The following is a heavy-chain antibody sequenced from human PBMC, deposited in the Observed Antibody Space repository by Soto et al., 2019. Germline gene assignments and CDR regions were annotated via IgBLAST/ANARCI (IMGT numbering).Heavy chain of an antibody. J-gene: IGHJ3*02. Sequence: AGGSLRLSCAASGFTFSSYAMSWVRQAPGKGLEWVSAISGSGGSTYYADSVKGRFTISRDNPKNTLYLQMNSLRAEDTAVYYCAKGYRYYYDSSGYYDAAFDIWGQGTMVTVSS. CDR2: ISGSGGST. V-gene: IGHV3-23*01. CDR3: AKGYRYYYDSSGYYDAAFDI. D-gene: IGHD3-22*01. CDR1: GFTFSSYA.